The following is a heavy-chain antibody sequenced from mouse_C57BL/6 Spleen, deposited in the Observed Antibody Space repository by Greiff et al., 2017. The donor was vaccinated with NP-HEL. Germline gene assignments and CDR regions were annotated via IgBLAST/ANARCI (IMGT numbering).Heavy chain of an antibody. V-gene: IGHV5-6*01. Sequence: VQLKEAGGDLVKPGGSLKLSCAASGFTFSSYGMSWVRQTPDKRLEWVATISSGGSYTYYPDSVKGRFTISRDNAKNTLYLQMSSLKSEDTAMYYCARQYGSSYDYYAMDYWGQGTSVTVSS. CDR2: ISSGGSYT. D-gene: IGHD1-1*01. J-gene: IGHJ4*01. CDR3: ARQYGSSYDYYAMDY. CDR1: GFTFSSYG.